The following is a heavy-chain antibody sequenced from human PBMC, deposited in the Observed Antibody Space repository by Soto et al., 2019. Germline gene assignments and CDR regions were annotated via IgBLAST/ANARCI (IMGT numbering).Heavy chain of an antibody. CDR1: GGSISSRSHY. J-gene: IGHJ4*02. CDR2: SFYRGST. CDR3: ATADGFGVVTPFFEY. Sequence: QLQLQESGPGLVKPSETLSLTCTVSGGSISSRSHYWGWMRQSPGKHLEWIGSSFYRGSTHYNSSLKTRVTISVDTSKNQVSLKLYSVTAADTAVYYCATADGFGVVTPFFEYWGQGILVTVSS. D-gene: IGHD3-3*01. V-gene: IGHV4-39*01.